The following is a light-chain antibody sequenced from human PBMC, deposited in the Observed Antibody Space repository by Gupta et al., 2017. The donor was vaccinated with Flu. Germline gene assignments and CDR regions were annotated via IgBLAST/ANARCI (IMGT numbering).Light chain of an antibody. Sequence: DIQMTQSPSSLSSSVGDRVSITCRASQNISPYLNWYQQKPGKAPKLLIYEESSLQSGVPARFSGSGSGTDFTLTISRLQPEDFATYYCHQSHNTPTTFGQGTKVEVK. CDR3: HQSHNTPTT. CDR2: EES. CDR1: QNISPY. J-gene: IGKJ1*01. V-gene: IGKV1-39*01.